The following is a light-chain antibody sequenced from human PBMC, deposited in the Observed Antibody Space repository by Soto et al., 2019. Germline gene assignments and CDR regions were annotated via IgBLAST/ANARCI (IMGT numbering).Light chain of an antibody. V-gene: IGKV1-5*03. Sequence: DIQMTQSPSSLSASVGDRVTITCRASQSIDTWLAWHQQKPGRAPKLLISKASTLESGVPSRFSGSGSGTDFTLTISGLQPDDFAIYYCQQYNSYRAFGQGTKVDI. CDR3: QQYNSYRA. J-gene: IGKJ1*01. CDR1: QSIDTW. CDR2: KAS.